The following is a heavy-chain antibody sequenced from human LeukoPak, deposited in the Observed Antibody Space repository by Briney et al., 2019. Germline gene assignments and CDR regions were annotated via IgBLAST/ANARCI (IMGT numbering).Heavy chain of an antibody. CDR1: GFTFSSYW. V-gene: IGHV3-7*01. CDR2: IKQDGSEK. CDR3: AMVLRLGELSLYGDFDY. J-gene: IGHJ4*02. Sequence: PGGSLRLSCAASGFTFSSYWMSWVRQAPGKGLEWVANIKQDGSEKYYVDSVKGRFTISRDNAKNSLYLQMNSLRAEDTAVYYCAMVLRLGELSLYGDFDYWGQGTLVTVSS. D-gene: IGHD3-16*02.